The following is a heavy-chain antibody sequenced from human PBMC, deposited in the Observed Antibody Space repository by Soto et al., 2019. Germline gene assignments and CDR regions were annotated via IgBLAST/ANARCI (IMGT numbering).Heavy chain of an antibody. CDR3: ASLYSGSYPAFDI. CDR1: GETFSSYA. CDR2: IIPIFGTA. V-gene: IGHV1-69*05. J-gene: IGHJ3*02. D-gene: IGHD1-26*01. Sequence: SAEVPCKASGETFSSYAIIWSRQAPGQGLEWMGGIIPIFGTANYAQKFQGRVTMTRDTSTSTVYMELSSLRSEDTAVYYCASLYSGSYPAFDIWGQGTMVPVSS.